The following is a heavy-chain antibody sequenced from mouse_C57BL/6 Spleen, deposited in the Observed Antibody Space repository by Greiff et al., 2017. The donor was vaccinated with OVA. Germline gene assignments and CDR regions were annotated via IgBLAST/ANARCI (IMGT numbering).Heavy chain of an antibody. V-gene: IGHV1-59*01. CDR3: ARRWDDGYYLYYAMGF. J-gene: IGHJ4*01. D-gene: IGHD2-3*01. Sequence: QVQLQQPGAELVRPGTSVKLSCKASGYTFTSYWMHWVKQRPGQGLEWIGVIDPSDSYTNYNQKFKGKATLTVDTSSSTAYMQLSSLTSEDSAVYCCARRWDDGYYLYYAMGFWGPGTSGTVPS. CDR1: GYTFTSYW. CDR2: IDPSDSYT.